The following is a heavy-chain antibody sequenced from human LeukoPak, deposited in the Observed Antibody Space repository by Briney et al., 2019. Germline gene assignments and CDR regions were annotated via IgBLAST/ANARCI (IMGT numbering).Heavy chain of an antibody. Sequence: SETLSLTCTVSGGSIRRYYWSWVRQPTGKGLEWVGYIYYSGSTNYTPSLKTRVTISVDTSKNQFSLKLSSVTAADTAVYYCARSDGGWAFDYWGQGTLVTVSS. V-gene: IGHV4-59*01. CDR1: GGSIRRYY. CDR2: IYYSGST. J-gene: IGHJ4*02. D-gene: IGHD6-19*01. CDR3: ARSDGGWAFDY.